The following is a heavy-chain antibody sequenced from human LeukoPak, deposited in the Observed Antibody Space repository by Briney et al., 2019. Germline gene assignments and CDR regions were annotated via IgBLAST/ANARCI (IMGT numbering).Heavy chain of an antibody. V-gene: IGHV4-39*01. CDR3: ARFEWFGELSPHFDY. Sequence: SETLSLTCTVSGGSISSSSYYWGWIRQPPGKGLEWIGSIYYSGSTYYNPSLKSRVTISVDTSKNQFSLKLSSVTAADTAVYYCARFEWFGELSPHFDYWGQGTLVTVSS. J-gene: IGHJ4*02. CDR2: IYYSGST. D-gene: IGHD3-10*01. CDR1: GGSISSSSYY.